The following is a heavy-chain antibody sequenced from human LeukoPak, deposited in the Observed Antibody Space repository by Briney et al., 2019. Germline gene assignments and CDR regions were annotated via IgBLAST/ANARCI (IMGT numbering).Heavy chain of an antibody. D-gene: IGHD3-22*01. Sequence: GGSLRLSCAASGFTFSYYTMHWVRQAPGKGLEWVAVISYDGSNEYYADSVKGRFTISRENAKNTLYLQMNSLRAEDTAVYYCARVAAWDSSGYLFEYWGQGTLVTVSS. CDR1: GFTFSYYT. J-gene: IGHJ4*02. CDR3: ARVAAWDSSGYLFEY. CDR2: ISYDGSNE. V-gene: IGHV3-30-3*01.